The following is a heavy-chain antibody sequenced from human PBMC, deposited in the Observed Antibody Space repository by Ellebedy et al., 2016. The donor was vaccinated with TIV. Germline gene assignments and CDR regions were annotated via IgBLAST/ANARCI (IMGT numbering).Heavy chain of an antibody. D-gene: IGHD1-14*01. CDR3: ARGRSGTYIHHAFDF. CDR1: GFTFSSYS. Sequence: PGGSLRLSCAASGFTFSSYSMNWVRQAPGKGLEWVSSISSSSSYIYYADSVKGRFTISRDNAKNSLYLQMNSLRVEDTAIYYCARGRSGTYIHHAFDFWGQGTLVTVSS. CDR2: ISSSSSYI. J-gene: IGHJ4*02. V-gene: IGHV3-21*04.